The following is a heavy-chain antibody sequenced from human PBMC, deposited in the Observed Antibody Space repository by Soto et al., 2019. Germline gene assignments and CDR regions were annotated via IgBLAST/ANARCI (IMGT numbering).Heavy chain of an antibody. J-gene: IGHJ4*02. D-gene: IGHD3-10*01. V-gene: IGHV3-23*01. CDR1: GFTRGRYG. CDR2: VSPNGQGI. CDR3: AKDLDYPRDYFLY. Sequence: GWSLRLSCAASGFTRGRYGMSLVRQAPGKGLEWVSAVSPNGQGIYYADSVRGRFTISRDFSKNTVFLHMDSLRAEDTAVYYCAKDLDYPRDYFLYPCQATLVTLSS.